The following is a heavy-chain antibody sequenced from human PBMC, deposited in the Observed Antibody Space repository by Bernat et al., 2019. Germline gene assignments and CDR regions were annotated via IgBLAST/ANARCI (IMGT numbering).Heavy chain of an antibody. J-gene: IGHJ4*02. CDR1: GGSISSYY. Sequence: QVQLQESGPGLVKPSETLSLTCTVSGGSISSYYWSWIRQPPGKGLDWIGYVYHTGSTNYNPSLKSRVTMSVDTSKNQFSLNLTSVTAADTAVYYCARSPTMGTFPRFDYWGQGTLVTVSS. V-gene: IGHV4-59*01. D-gene: IGHD5-18*01. CDR3: ARSPTMGTFPRFDY. CDR2: VYHTGST.